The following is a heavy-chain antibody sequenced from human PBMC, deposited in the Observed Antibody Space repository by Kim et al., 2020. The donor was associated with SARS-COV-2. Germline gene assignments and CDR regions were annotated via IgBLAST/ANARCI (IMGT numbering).Heavy chain of an antibody. CDR3: AKDSGYSGYAADN. CDR1: GFTFDDYA. D-gene: IGHD5-12*01. V-gene: IGHV3-9*01. Sequence: GGSLRLSCAASGFTFDDYAMHWVRQAPGKGLEWVSGNSWNSDSIGYADSVKGRFTISRDNAKNSLYLQMNSLRAEDTALYYCAKDSGYSGYAADNWGQGTLVTVSS. J-gene: IGHJ4*02. CDR2: NSWNSDSI.